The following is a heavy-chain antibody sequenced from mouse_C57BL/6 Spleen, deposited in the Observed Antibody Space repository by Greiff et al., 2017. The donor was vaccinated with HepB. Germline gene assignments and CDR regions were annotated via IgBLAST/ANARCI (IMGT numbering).Heavy chain of an antibody. CDR3: ITGLAY. Sequence: VQLQQSGAELVRPGASVTLSCKASGYTFTDYEMHWVKQTPVHGLEWIGAIDPETGGTAYNQKFKGKAILTADKYSSTAYMELRSLTSEDSAVYYCITGLAYWGQGTLVTVSA. CDR1: GYTFTDYE. CDR2: IDPETGGT. D-gene: IGHD4-1*01. J-gene: IGHJ3*01. V-gene: IGHV1-15*01.